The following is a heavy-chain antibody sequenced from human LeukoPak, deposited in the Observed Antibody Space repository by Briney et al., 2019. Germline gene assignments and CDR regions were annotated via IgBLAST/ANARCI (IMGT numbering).Heavy chain of an antibody. CDR1: GGSIRRSSYY. D-gene: IGHD1-1*01. Sequence: SETLSLTCTVSGGSIRRSSYYWAWIRQPPGKGLEWIGSIYNTGSTYYNPSLKSRATISVDRSKNQFSLKVTSVTAADTAVYYCARDWNWNPTPAFDIWGQGTMVTVSS. V-gene: IGHV4-39*07. CDR2: IYNTGST. CDR3: ARDWNWNPTPAFDI. J-gene: IGHJ3*02.